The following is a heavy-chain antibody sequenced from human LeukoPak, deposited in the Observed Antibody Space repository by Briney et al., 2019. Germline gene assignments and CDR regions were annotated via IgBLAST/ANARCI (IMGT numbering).Heavy chain of an antibody. D-gene: IGHD6-19*01. CDR2: ISSSITYT. J-gene: IGHJ4*02. Sequence: PGESLRLSCAASGFRFSDFYMSWIRQTPGKGLEWISLISSSITYTNYADSVRGRFTISGDNSKNSLYLQMNSLRAEDTAVYYCAREIAVVGSFDNWGRGTLVTVSS. CDR3: AREIAVVGSFDN. V-gene: IGHV3-11*05. CDR1: GFRFSDFY.